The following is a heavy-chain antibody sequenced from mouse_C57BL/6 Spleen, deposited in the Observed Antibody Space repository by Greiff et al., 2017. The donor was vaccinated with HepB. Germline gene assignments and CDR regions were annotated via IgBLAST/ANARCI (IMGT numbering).Heavy chain of an antibody. CDR3: ARHGRGEYFDY. CDR1: GYTFTEYT. J-gene: IGHJ2*01. Sequence: VKLMESGAELVKPGASVKLSCKASGYTFTEYTIHWVKQRPGQGLEWIGWIYTGSGSIKYNEKFKDKATLTADKSSSTVYMELSRLTSEDSAVYCGARHGRGEYFDYWGQGTTLTVSS. D-gene: IGHD2-13*01. V-gene: IGHV1-62-2*01. CDR2: IYTGSGSI.